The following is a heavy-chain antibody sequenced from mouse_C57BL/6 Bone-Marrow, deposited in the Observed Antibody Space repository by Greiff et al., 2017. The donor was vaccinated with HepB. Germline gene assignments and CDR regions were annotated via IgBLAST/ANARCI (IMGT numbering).Heavy chain of an antibody. CDR3: ARSGGIYYGNYGYFDV. Sequence: QVQLQQPGAELVRPGSSVKLSCKASGYTFTSYWMHWVKQRPIQGLEWIGNIDPSDSETHYNQKFKDKATLTVDKSSSTAYMQRSSLTSEDSAVYYCARSGGIYYGNYGYFDVWGTGTTVTVSS. V-gene: IGHV1-52*01. D-gene: IGHD2-1*01. CDR2: IDPSDSET. CDR1: GYTFTSYW. J-gene: IGHJ1*03.